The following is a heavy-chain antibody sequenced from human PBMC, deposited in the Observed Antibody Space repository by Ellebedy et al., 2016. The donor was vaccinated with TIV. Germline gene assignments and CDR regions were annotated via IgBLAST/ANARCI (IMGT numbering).Heavy chain of an antibody. D-gene: IGHD3-3*01. CDR2: IPYDGSNK. Sequence: PGGSLRLSCAASALTFSSYAMHWVRQAPGKGLEWVAVIPYDGSNKYYADSVKGRFTISRDNSKNTLYLQMNSLRVEDTAVYYCARAYYDFWSGYHPLPYYYYYGMDVWGQGTTVTVSS. CDR1: ALTFSSYA. J-gene: IGHJ6*02. CDR3: ARAYYDFWSGYHPLPYYYYYGMDV. V-gene: IGHV3-30-3*01.